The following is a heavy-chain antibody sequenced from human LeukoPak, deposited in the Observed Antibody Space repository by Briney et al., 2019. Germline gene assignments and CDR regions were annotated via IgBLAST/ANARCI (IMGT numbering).Heavy chain of an antibody. D-gene: IGHD1-1*01. CDR3: AKDKIRPPRSFDI. CDR2: ISSSGSTI. Sequence: TGGSLRLSCAASGFTFSSYEMNWVRQAPGKGLEWVSYISSSGSTIYYADSVKGRFTISRDNSKNTLYLQMNSLRAEDTAVYYCAKDKIRPPRSFDIWGQGTMVTVSS. V-gene: IGHV3-48*03. J-gene: IGHJ3*02. CDR1: GFTFSSYE.